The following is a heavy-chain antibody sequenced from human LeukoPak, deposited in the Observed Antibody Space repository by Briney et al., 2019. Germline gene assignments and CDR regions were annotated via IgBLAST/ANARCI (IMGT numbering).Heavy chain of an antibody. Sequence: ASVKVSCKASGYTFTNYGITWVRQASGQGIEWMGWISAYTGKTNSAQKLQGRVTMTTDTSTSTGYMELRSLRSDDTAVYYCAKGSKLVVITRDHYMAVWGKGTTVTISS. CDR1: GYTFTNYG. D-gene: IGHD3-22*01. CDR2: ISAYTGKT. V-gene: IGHV1-18*01. J-gene: IGHJ6*03. CDR3: AKGSKLVVITRDHYMAV.